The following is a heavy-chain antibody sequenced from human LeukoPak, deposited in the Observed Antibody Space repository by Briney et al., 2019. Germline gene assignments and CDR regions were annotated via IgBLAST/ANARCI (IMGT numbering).Heavy chain of an antibody. CDR3: ARGTGIVVVPAAKVGFDP. CDR1: GYTFTSYG. CDR2: ISAYNGNT. Sequence: GASVKVSCKASGYTFTSYGISWVRQAPGQGLEWMGWISAYNGNTNYAQKLQGRVTMTTDTSTSTAYMELRSLRSDDTAVYYCARGTGIVVVPAAKVGFDPWGQGTLVTVSS. J-gene: IGHJ5*02. V-gene: IGHV1-18*01. D-gene: IGHD2-2*01.